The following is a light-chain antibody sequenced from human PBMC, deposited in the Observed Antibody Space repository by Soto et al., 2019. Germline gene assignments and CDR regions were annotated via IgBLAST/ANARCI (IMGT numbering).Light chain of an antibody. CDR2: AAS. V-gene: IGKV3-20*01. J-gene: IGKJ1*01. Sequence: VLAQSQGTLSLSPGDRATLSCRASLSLPSRSLAWYQQRPGQAPRVLISAASTRAADIPDRFSGSGSRTDLTLTIYRLEPEDFAVYYCQQYAYSPRTFGQGTIVDI. CDR1: LSLPSRS. CDR3: QQYAYSPRT.